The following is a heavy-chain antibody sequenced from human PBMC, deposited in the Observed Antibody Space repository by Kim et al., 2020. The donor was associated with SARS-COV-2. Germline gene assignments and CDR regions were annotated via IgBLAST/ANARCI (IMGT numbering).Heavy chain of an antibody. CDR2: IGAGGNT. J-gene: IGHJ6*02. CDR3: AKGAYDILTGYTFFSHYGMDV. V-gene: IGHV3-23*01. D-gene: IGHD3-9*01. Sequence: GGSLRLSCEASEFTFSHFALIWVRQAPGKGLEWVSGIGAGGNTNYRDSVKGRFTISRDNSKDTLYLQMDSLRAEDTAVYYCAKGAYDILTGYTFFSHYGMDVWGQGTTVPVPS. CDR1: EFTFSHFA.